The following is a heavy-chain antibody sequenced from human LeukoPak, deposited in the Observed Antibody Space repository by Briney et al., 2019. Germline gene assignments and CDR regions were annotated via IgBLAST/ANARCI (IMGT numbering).Heavy chain of an antibody. CDR3: AREDGYNYFDY. D-gene: IGHD5-24*01. Sequence: PGGSLRLSCAASGFTVSSNYMSWVRQAPGKGLEWVSYISSSSTYIYYADSVKGRFTISRDNAKNSLYLQMNSLRAEDTAVYYCAREDGYNYFDYWGQGTLVTVSS. V-gene: IGHV3-21*01. CDR1: GFTVSSNY. J-gene: IGHJ4*02. CDR2: ISSSSTYI.